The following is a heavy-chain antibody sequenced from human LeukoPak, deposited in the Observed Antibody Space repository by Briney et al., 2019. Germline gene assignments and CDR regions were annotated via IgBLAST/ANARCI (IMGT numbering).Heavy chain of an antibody. V-gene: IGHV4-59*01. CDR2: IYYSGST. D-gene: IGHD3-22*01. CDR3: ARGRYYYDSSGYAYSGWYFDL. J-gene: IGHJ2*01. Sequence: SETLSLTCTVSGGSISSYYWSWIRQPPGKGLEWIGYIYYSGSTNYNPSLKSRVTISVDTSKNQFSLKLSSVTAADTAVYYCARGRYYYDSSGYAYSGWYFDLWGRGTLVTVSS. CDR1: GGSISSYY.